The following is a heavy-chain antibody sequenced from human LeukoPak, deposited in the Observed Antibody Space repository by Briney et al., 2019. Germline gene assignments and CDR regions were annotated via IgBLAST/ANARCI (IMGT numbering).Heavy chain of an antibody. CDR3: ARFGTY. CDR2: INPSGSA. J-gene: IGHJ4*02. CDR1: GGSFSGYF. Sequence: SETLSLTCAVSGGSFSGYFWSWIRQPPGKGLEWIGEINPSGSANYNPSLKSRVTISVDTSKNQFSLKLSSVTAADTAVYYCARFGTYWGQGTLVAVSS. D-gene: IGHD3-10*01. V-gene: IGHV4-34*01.